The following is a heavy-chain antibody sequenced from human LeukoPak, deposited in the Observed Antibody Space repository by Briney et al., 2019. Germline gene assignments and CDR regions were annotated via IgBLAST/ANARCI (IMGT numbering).Heavy chain of an antibody. J-gene: IGHJ3*02. CDR1: GFTFSDYY. Sequence: GGSLRLSCAASGFTFSDYYMSWIRQAPGKGLEWVSHISSSGSTIYYADSVKGRFTISRDNAKNSLYLQMNSLRAEDTAVYYCASDPPWANDAFDIWGQGTMVTVSS. CDR2: ISSSGSTI. CDR3: ASDPPWANDAFDI. V-gene: IGHV3-11*04. D-gene: IGHD7-27*01.